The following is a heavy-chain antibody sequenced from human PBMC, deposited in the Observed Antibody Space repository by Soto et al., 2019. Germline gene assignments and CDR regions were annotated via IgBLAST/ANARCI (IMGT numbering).Heavy chain of an antibody. CDR3: AKDWTPRQVPQYFFDF. J-gene: IGHJ4*01. D-gene: IGHD3-3*01. CDR1: GFTFSAYG. V-gene: IGHV3-30*18. CDR2: ISYEGSRK. Sequence: QPGGSLRLSCAASGFTFSAYGMHWVRQAPGKGLEWLAVISYEGSRKFYADSVKGRFTISRDDPENSVYLQMNSLRPEDTSIYYCAKDWTPRQVPQYFFDFWGQGTLVTVSS.